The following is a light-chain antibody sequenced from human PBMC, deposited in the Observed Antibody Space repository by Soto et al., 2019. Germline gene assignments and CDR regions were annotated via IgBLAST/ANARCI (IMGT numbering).Light chain of an antibody. CDR2: KAS. CDR3: QQYVSSPLT. Sequence: DIQMTQSPSTLSAFIGDRVTITCRASQSIGYWLAWYQQKPGKAPNLLISKASSLETGVPSRFRGSGSGTEFTLTISSLQPDDVETYSCQQYVSSPLTFGGGTKVDIK. J-gene: IGKJ4*01. V-gene: IGKV1-5*03. CDR1: QSIGYW.